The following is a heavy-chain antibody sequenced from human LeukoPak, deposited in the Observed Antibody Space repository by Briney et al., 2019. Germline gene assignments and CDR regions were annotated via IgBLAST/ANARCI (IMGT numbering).Heavy chain of an antibody. Sequence: ASVKVSCKASGYSFTSYGISWVRQAPGQGLEWMGWISVYNGNTNYAQKLQGRVTMTTDTSTSTAYMELRSLRSDDTAVYYCARVPSEFGWLEYYFDYWGQGTLVTVSS. D-gene: IGHD3-9*01. V-gene: IGHV1-18*01. J-gene: IGHJ4*02. CDR2: ISVYNGNT. CDR3: ARVPSEFGWLEYYFDY. CDR1: GYSFTSYG.